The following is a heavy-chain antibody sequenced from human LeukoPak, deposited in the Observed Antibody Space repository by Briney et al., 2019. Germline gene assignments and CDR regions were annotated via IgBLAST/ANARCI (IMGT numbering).Heavy chain of an antibody. CDR2: INHGGST. Sequence: SETLSLTCGVYGGSFSGYYWSWIRQPPGKGLEWIGEINHGGSTNYNPSLKSRVTISVDTSKNQFSLKLRSVTAADTAVFYCARGRRYHDVLTGYYKRSGNSYYYYMDVWGKGTTVTVSS. V-gene: IGHV4-34*01. D-gene: IGHD3-9*01. J-gene: IGHJ6*03. CDR3: ARGRRYHDVLTGYYKRSGNSYYYYMDV. CDR1: GGSFSGYY.